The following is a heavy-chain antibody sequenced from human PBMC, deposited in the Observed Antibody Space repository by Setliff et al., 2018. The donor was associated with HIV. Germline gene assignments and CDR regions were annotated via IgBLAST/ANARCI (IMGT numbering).Heavy chain of an antibody. CDR1: GGSLSGYH. V-gene: IGHV4-34*01. CDR2: INHSGST. Sequence: SETLSLTCAVYGGSLSGYHWSWIRQPPGKGLEWIGEINHSGSTNYNPSLKSRVTISVDTSKRQFSLNLTSVTAADTAVYYCARGPPAEDYYYYMDVWDKGTTVTVSS. J-gene: IGHJ6*03. CDR3: ARGPPAEDYYYYMDV.